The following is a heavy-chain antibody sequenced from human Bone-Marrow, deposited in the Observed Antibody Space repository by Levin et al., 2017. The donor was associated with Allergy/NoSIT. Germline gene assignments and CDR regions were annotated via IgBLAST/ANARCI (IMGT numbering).Heavy chain of an antibody. CDR1: GGSISSYY. CDR3: ARRNLYSGDKGFCCDF. Sequence: SETLSLTCTVSGGSISSYYWSWIRQPPGKGLEWIGNTDYSGSPNNNLSLKSRVSISVDTSKNQLSLRLTAVTAADTAVYCCARRNLYSGDKGFCCDFWGQGTLVTVSS. J-gene: IGHJ4*02. D-gene: IGHD6-19*01. V-gene: IGHV4-59*08. CDR2: TDYSGSP.